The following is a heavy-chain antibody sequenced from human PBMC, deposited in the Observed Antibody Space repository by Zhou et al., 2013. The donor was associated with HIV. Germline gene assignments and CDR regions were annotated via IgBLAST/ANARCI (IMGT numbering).Heavy chain of an antibody. J-gene: IGHJ4*02. CDR3: ATQGAYGYVY. CDR2: ISPYNGNT. D-gene: IGHD5-12*01. CDR1: GYTFTNYG. Sequence: QVQLVQSGAELKKPGASVKVSCKASGYTFTNYGVSWVRQAPGQGLEWMGCISPYNGNTNYAQNLQGRVTMTTDTSTSTAYMELRSLSSDDTAVYYCATQGAYGYVYWGQGALVTVSS. V-gene: IGHV1-18*01.